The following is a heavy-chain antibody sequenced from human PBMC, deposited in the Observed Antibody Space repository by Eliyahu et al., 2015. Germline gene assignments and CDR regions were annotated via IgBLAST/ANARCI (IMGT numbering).Heavy chain of an antibody. CDR1: GFSLXXDGMR. J-gene: IGHJ4*02. V-gene: IGHV2-70*04. CDR2: IDWDYYK. Sequence: QVTLKESGPALVRATQTLTLTCTFSGFSLXXDGMRVSWIRQAPGKALEWLARIDWDYYKFYSASLKTRLTISKDKSNTQVVLTMTTMESVDTATYYCARTRTGRPYSFDYWGLGTLVTVSS. D-gene: IGHD1-1*01. CDR3: ARTRTGRPYSFDY.